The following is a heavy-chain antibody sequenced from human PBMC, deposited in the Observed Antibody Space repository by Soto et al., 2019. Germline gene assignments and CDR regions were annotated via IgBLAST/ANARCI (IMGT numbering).Heavy chain of an antibody. J-gene: IGHJ5*02. CDR2: ISSSSSYT. D-gene: IGHD1-7*01. CDR1: GFTFSDYY. V-gene: IGHV3-11*06. CDR3: ARDWAKELRRLDP. Sequence: TGGSLRRSCAASGFTFSDYYMSWIRQAPGKGLEWVSYISSSSSYTNYADSVKGRFTISRDNAKDSLYLQMNSLRAEDTAVYYCARDWAKELRRLDPWGQGTLVTVSS.